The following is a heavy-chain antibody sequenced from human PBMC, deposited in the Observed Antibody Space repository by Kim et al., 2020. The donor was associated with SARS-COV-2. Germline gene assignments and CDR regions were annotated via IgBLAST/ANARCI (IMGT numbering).Heavy chain of an antibody. D-gene: IGHD1-7*01. Sequence: LSLTCAASGFKFDDFAMNWVRQAPGKGLEWVSLINWHGGSTYYADSVKGRFTVSRDNSKNSLFLQMNSLRPEDSALYFCAKDMKKLPPSRGFDSWGQGTLVTVSS. CDR1: GFKFDDFA. J-gene: IGHJ4*02. CDR3: AKDMKKLPPSRGFDS. V-gene: IGHV3-43D*03. CDR2: INWHGGST.